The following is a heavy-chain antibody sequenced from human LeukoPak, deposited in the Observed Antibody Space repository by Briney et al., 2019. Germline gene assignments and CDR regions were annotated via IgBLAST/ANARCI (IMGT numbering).Heavy chain of an antibody. CDR3: ARERVARGTTIINYPFDP. V-gene: IGHV3-23*01. D-gene: IGHD1-7*01. CDR2: ISSSGANT. Sequence: PGGSLRLSCAASGFTFSSYAMSWVRQAPGKGLEWVSIISSSGANTHYADSVKGRFTISRDNSMNTLLLQMNRLRAEDTALYYCARERVARGTTIINYPFDPWGQGTLVTVSS. J-gene: IGHJ5*02. CDR1: GFTFSSYA.